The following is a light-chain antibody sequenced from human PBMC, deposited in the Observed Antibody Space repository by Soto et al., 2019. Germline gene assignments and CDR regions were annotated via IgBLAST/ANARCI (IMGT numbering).Light chain of an antibody. CDR2: FGS. Sequence: EIVMTQSPLTLPVTPGEPASISCRSRQSLLYNNTYNYLDWYVQKPGQSPQLLIYFGSNRAPGVPDRFSGSGSGTDFTLKINRVEAEDVGTYYCMQALQSLTFGQGTRLEI. CDR1: QSLLYNNTYNY. CDR3: MQALQSLT. V-gene: IGKV2-28*01. J-gene: IGKJ5*01.